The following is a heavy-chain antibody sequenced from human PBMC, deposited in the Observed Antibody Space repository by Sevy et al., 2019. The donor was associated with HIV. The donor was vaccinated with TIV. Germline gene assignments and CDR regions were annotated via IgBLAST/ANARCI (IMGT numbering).Heavy chain of an antibody. CDR2: IYSDDST. CDR1: GFTVSSNY. V-gene: IGHV3-53*01. Sequence: WGSLRLSCAASGFTVSSNYMSWVRQAPGKGLEWVSVIYSDDSTYYADSVKGRFTISRDTSKNTLYLQMNSLRAEDTAVYYCAPGIAADGNSFDYWGQGTLVTVSS. D-gene: IGHD6-13*01. CDR3: APGIAADGNSFDY. J-gene: IGHJ4*02.